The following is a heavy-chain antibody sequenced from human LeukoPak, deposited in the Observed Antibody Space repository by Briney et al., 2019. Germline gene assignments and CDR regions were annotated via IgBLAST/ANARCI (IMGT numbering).Heavy chain of an antibody. CDR3: ARGVVIAATTTYYYYMDV. D-gene: IGHD3-3*01. Sequence: SVKVSCKASGYTFTNYAISWVRQAPGQGLEWMGGIIPIFGTANYAQKFQGRVTITADESTSTAYMELSSLRSEDTAVYYCARGVVIAATTTYYYYMDVWGKGTTVTVSS. J-gene: IGHJ6*03. V-gene: IGHV1-69*13. CDR2: IIPIFGTA. CDR1: GYTFTNYA.